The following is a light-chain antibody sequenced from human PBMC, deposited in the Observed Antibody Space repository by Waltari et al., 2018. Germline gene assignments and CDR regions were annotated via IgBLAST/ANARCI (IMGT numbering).Light chain of an antibody. Sequence: QSALTQPRSVSGSPGQSVTISCTGATSDVGGFTYVSWYQQHPGKAPKLMIYDVSKRPSGVPGRFSGSKSGYTASLTISGLQAEDEADYYCCSYAASYVVFGGGTKLTVL. J-gene: IGLJ2*01. V-gene: IGLV2-11*01. CDR2: DVS. CDR3: CSYAASYVV. CDR1: TSDVGGFTY.